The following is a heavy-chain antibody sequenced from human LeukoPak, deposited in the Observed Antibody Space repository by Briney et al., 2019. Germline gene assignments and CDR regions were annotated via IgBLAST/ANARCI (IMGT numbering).Heavy chain of an antibody. Sequence: SETLSLTRTVSGGSISSGSYYWSWIRQPAGKGLEWIGRIYTSGSTNYNPSLKSRVTISVDTSKNQFSLKLSSVTAADTAVYYCARVDFWSGYPDYWGQGTLVTVSS. D-gene: IGHD3-3*01. J-gene: IGHJ4*02. V-gene: IGHV4-61*02. CDR2: IYTSGST. CDR1: GGSISSGSYY. CDR3: ARVDFWSGYPDY.